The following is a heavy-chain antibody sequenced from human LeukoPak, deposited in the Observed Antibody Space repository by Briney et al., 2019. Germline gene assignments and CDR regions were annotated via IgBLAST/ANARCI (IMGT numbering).Heavy chain of an antibody. Sequence: PGGSLRLSRAASGFTFSSYGMHWVRQAPGKGLEWVAVISYDGSNKYYADSVKGRFTISRDNSKNTLYLQMNSLRAEDTAVYYCAKEGSYYYDSSGYYPPYFDYWGQGTLVTVSS. D-gene: IGHD3-22*01. J-gene: IGHJ4*02. V-gene: IGHV3-30*18. CDR3: AKEGSYYYDSSGYYPPYFDY. CDR1: GFTFSSYG. CDR2: ISYDGSNK.